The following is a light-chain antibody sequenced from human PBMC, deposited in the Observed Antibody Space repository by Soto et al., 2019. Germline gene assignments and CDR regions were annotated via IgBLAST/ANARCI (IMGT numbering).Light chain of an antibody. J-gene: IGKJ1*01. Sequence: EIVLTQSPGTLSLSPGERATLSCRASQSVSDTFLAWYQQKPGQAPRLLIYDASIRATGTPDRFSGSGSGPDFTLTISRLEPEDFAVYYCQHYGSSPQAFGQGTKVDIK. CDR1: QSVSDTF. CDR3: QHYGSSPQA. CDR2: DAS. V-gene: IGKV3-20*01.